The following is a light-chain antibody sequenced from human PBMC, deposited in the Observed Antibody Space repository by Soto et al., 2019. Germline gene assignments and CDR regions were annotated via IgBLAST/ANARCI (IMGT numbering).Light chain of an antibody. J-gene: IGKJ4*01. CDR1: QNIRNW. CDR2: GAT. CDR3: QKYDDY. Sequence: DIQMTQSPSTLSASVGDRVTITCRTSQNIRNWLAWYQQRPGKAPRLLIYGATTLESGVPSRFSGSGSGTEFTLTIRSLQPDDFATYYCQKYDDYFGGGTRVELK. V-gene: IGKV1-5*01.